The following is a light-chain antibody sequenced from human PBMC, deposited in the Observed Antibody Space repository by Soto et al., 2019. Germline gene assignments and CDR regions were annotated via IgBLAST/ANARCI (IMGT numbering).Light chain of an antibody. CDR3: QQADSFPWT. V-gene: IGKV1-12*01. CDR2: AAS. CDR1: QDIRNW. Sequence: DIQMTQSPYSVSASVGDRVTITCRASQDIRNWLAWYQQKPGKATKVLIYAASSLQSGVPSRFSGSGSGTDFTLTISSLQPEDFATYYCQQADSFPWTFGQGTKVEI. J-gene: IGKJ1*01.